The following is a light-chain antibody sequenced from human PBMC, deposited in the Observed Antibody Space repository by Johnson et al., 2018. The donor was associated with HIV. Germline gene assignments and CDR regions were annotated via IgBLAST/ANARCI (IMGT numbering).Light chain of an antibody. CDR3: GTWDSSLSTGV. V-gene: IGLV1-51*02. CDR2: ENN. J-gene: IGLJ1*01. CDR1: SSNIGNNY. Sequence: QSVLTQPPSVSAAPGQRVTISCSGSSSNIGNNYVSWYQQLPGTAPKLLIYENNKLPSGIPDRFSASKSGTSATLGITGLQTGDEADYFCGTWDSSLSTGVFGTGTEVTVL.